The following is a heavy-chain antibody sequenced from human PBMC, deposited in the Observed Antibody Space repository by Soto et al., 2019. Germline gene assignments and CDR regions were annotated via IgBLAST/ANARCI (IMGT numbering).Heavy chain of an antibody. J-gene: IGHJ4*02. D-gene: IGHD3-16*01. CDR2: ISSGNTYI. V-gene: IGHV3-21*01. CDR1: GFTFVDFS. Sequence: PGGSLRLSCGASGFTFVDFSMIWVRQAPGKGLEWVTSISSGNTYIYYADAVKGRFTISRDNAKNSLYLEMNSLRAEDTAVYYFLRVRDHEFWASYIGFLDYWGEGTPVTVSS. CDR3: LRVRDHEFWASYIGFLDY.